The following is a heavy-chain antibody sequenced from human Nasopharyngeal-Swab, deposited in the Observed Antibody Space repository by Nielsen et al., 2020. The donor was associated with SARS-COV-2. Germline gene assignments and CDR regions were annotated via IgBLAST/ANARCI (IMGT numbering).Heavy chain of an antibody. CDR1: GLTFNLFT. CDR3: ARETPAMFAY. J-gene: IGHJ4*02. Sequence: GESLKISCAASGLTFNLFTLNWVRQAPGKGLEWVSAISSTGDYIYYAASVKGRFTVSRDNAKNSVYLQMNSVRAEDTAVYYCARETPAMFAYWGQGTLVTVSS. V-gene: IGHV3-21*01. CDR2: ISSTGDYI.